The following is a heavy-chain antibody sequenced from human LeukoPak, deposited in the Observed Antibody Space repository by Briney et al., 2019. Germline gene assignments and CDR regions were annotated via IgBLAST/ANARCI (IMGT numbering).Heavy chain of an antibody. D-gene: IGHD6-13*01. V-gene: IGHV4-59*08. J-gene: IGHJ3*02. CDR2: IYYSGST. CDR1: GGSISSYY. Sequence: PSETLSLTCTVSGGSISSYYWSWIRQPPGKGLEWIGYIYYSGSTNYNPSLKSRVTISVDTSKNQFSLKLSSVTAADTAVYYCARLNAAAAHDAFDIWGQGTMVTVSS. CDR3: ARLNAAAAHDAFDI.